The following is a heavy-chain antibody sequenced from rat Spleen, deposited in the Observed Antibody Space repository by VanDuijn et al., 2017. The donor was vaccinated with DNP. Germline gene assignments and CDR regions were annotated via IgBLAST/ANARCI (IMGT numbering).Heavy chain of an antibody. D-gene: IGHD1-11*01. CDR2: ISNGGGST. Sequence: EVQLVESGGDLVQSGRSLKLSCVVSGFTFNNYYMTWIRQVPGTGLEWVASISNGGGSTYYPDSVKGRFTISRDNAKNTLYLQMNSLRSEDTASYYCARGGRSYFDYWGQGVMVTVSS. CDR1: GFTFNNYY. J-gene: IGHJ2*01. CDR3: ARGGRSYFDY. V-gene: IGHV5-31*01.